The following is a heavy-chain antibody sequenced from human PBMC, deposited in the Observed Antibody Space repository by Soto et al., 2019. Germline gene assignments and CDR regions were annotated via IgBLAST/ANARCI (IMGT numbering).Heavy chain of an antibody. D-gene: IGHD3-16*01. CDR2: IYYSGST. V-gene: IGHV4-39*01. Sequence: PSETLSLTCTVSGGSISSSSYYWGWIRQPPGKGLEWIGSIYYSGSTYYNPSLKSRVTISVDTSKNQFSLKLSSVTAADTAVYYCASLPGYNLGELNWGQGTLVTVSS. CDR3: ASLPGYNLGELN. CDR1: GGSISSSSYY. J-gene: IGHJ4*02.